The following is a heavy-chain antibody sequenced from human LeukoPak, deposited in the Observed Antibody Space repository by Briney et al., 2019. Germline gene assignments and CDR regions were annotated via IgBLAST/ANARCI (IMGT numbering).Heavy chain of an antibody. CDR2: INSDGINT. J-gene: IGHJ5*02. Sequence: GGSLRLSCAASGFSFSNYWMHWVRQAPGKGLVWVSRINSDGINTSYADSVKGRFTISRDNAKNTLNLQMNSLRAEDTAVYYCARDLGQYYDTSDNWFDPWGQGTLVTVSS. V-gene: IGHV3-74*01. CDR3: ARDLGQYYDTSDNWFDP. CDR1: GFSFSNYW. D-gene: IGHD3-22*01.